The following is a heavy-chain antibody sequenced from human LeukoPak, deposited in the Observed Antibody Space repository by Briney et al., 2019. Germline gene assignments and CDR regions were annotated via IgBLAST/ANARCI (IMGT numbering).Heavy chain of an antibody. CDR2: ISSNGGST. D-gene: IGHD6-19*01. CDR3: AVIAVAGRGY. Sequence: PGGSLRLSCAASGFTFSSYAMHWVRQAPGKGLEYVSAISSNGGSTYYANSVKGRFTISRDNSKNTLYLQMGSLRAEDMAVYYCAVIAVAGRGYWGQGTLVTVSS. J-gene: IGHJ4*02. CDR1: GFTFSSYA. V-gene: IGHV3-64*01.